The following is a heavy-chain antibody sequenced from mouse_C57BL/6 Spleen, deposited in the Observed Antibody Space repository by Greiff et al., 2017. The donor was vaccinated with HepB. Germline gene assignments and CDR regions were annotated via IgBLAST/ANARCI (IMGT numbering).Heavy chain of an antibody. Sequence: VQLQQPGAELVKPGASVKLSCKASGYTFTSYWMQWVKQRPGQGLEWIGEIDPSDSYTNYNQKFKGKATLTVDTSSSTAYMQLSSLTSEDSAVYYCARFPLYGNYGYFDVWGTGTTVTVSS. CDR3: ARFPLYGNYGYFDV. D-gene: IGHD2-1*01. V-gene: IGHV1-50*01. CDR1: GYTFTSYW. CDR2: IDPSDSYT. J-gene: IGHJ1*03.